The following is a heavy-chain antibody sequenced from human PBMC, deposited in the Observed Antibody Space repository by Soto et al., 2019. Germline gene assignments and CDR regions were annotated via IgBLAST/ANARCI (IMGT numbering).Heavy chain of an antibody. Sequence: QITLKESGPKLVTPTQTLTLTCSFSGFSLTSRPTGVGWIRQPPGKALEWLAVIYWDDDKRYNPGLRSRLTIIKDTSNNQVVLIVTNMDPMDTATYYCANRLGGYTWNDGYLDYWGQGILVTVSS. CDR2: IYWDDDK. J-gene: IGHJ4*02. D-gene: IGHD1-20*01. CDR1: GFSLTSRPTG. V-gene: IGHV2-5*02. CDR3: ANRLGGYTWNDGYLDY.